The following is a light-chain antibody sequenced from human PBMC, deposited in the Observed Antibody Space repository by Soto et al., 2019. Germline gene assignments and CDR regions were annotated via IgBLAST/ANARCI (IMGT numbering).Light chain of an antibody. CDR3: CSYAAGSTPVL. CDR2: EGT. Sequence: HSALTQPASVSGSPGQSITIPCTGTSSDVGGYNLVSWFQQHPGKAPKLLIYEGTKRPSGVSNRFAGSKSGNTASLTISGLQAEDEADYYCCSYAAGSTPVLFGGGTKLTVL. J-gene: IGLJ2*01. V-gene: IGLV2-23*01. CDR1: SSDVGGYNL.